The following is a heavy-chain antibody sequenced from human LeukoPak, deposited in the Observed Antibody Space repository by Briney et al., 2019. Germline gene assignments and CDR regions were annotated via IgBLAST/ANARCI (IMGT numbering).Heavy chain of an antibody. CDR2: INHSGST. CDR1: GGSFSGYY. D-gene: IGHD3-16*02. V-gene: IGHV4-34*01. Sequence: PSETLSLTCAVYGGSFSGYYWSWIRQPPGKGLEWIGEINHSGSTNYNPSLKSRVTISVDTSKNQFSLKLSSVTAADTAVYYCARGGYVWGSYRPPVYFDYWGQGTLVTLSS. CDR3: ARGGYVWGSYRPPVYFDY. J-gene: IGHJ4*02.